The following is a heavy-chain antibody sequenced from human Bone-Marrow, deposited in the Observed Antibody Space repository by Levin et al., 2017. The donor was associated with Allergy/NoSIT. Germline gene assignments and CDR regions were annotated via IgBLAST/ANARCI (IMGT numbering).Heavy chain of an antibody. CDR1: GFTFSSYG. D-gene: IGHD2-15*01. V-gene: IGHV3-30*18. Sequence: GESLKISCAASGFTFSSYGMHWVRQAPGKGLEWVAVISYDGSNKYYADSVKGRFTISRDNSKNTLYLQMNSLRAEDTAVYYCAKDHLYCSGGSCYSIHYYYGMDVWGQGTTVTVSS. J-gene: IGHJ6*02. CDR2: ISYDGSNK. CDR3: AKDHLYCSGGSCYSIHYYYGMDV.